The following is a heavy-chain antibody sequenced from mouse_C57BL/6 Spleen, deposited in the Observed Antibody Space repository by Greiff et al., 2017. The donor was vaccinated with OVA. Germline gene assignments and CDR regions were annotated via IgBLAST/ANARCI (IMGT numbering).Heavy chain of an antibody. Sequence: SGAELVRPGASVTLSCKASGYTFTDYEMHWVKQTPVHGLEWIGAIDPETGGTAYNQKFKGKAILTADKSSSTAYMELRSLTSEDSAVYYCTSHGYYGYFDVWGTGTTVTVSS. CDR1: GYTFTDYE. CDR3: TSHGYYGYFDV. J-gene: IGHJ1*03. D-gene: IGHD2-2*01. CDR2: IDPETGGT. V-gene: IGHV1-15*01.